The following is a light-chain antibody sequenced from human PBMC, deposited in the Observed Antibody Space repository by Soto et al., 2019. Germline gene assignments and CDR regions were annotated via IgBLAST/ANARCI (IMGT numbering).Light chain of an antibody. CDR2: DAS. V-gene: IGKV1-33*01. J-gene: IGKJ4*01. Sequence: DIQMTQSPSSLSASVGDRVTITCQASQDIANYLNWYQQKPGKAPRLLIYDASNLETGVPSRFSGSGFGADFTFTISSLQPEDIATYYCQQYDNSLTFGGGTKVEIK. CDR3: QQYDNSLT. CDR1: QDIANY.